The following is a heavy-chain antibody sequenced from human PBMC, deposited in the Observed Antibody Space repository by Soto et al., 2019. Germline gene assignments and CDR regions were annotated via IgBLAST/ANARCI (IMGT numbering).Heavy chain of an antibody. D-gene: IGHD3-22*01. CDR2: INYSGCT. CDR1: GDSISSHS. Sequence: QVQLQESGPGLVKPSETLSLTCTVSGDSISSHSWNWIRQPPGKGLEWIGYINYSGCTKYNPYFKSRVTISVDTSKNQFSLKLSSATAADTAVYYCARNYYDSSAYYSYLDYWGQGTLVTVSS. V-gene: IGHV4-59*11. J-gene: IGHJ4*02. CDR3: ARNYYDSSAYYSYLDY.